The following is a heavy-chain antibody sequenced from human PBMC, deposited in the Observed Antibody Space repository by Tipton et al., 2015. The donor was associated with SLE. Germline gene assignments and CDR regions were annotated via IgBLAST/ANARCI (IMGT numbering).Heavy chain of an antibody. CDR3: ARGGKYDFFRSPHAYFNY. Sequence: TLSLTCAVNGGYFSGYYWNWIRQTPGKGLEWIGEINHSGGTNYNPSLKIRVTISVDTSKNQFSLKLSSVNAADTAVYYCARGGKYDFFRSPHAYFNYWGQGTLITVSS. CDR1: GGYFSGYY. CDR2: INHSGGT. J-gene: IGHJ4*02. D-gene: IGHD3-3*01. V-gene: IGHV4-34*01.